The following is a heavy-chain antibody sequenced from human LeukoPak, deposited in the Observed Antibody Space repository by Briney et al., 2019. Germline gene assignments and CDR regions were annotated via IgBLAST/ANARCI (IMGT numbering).Heavy chain of an antibody. CDR3: ARCIPAACTVDYYYMDV. CDR1: GGSICSYY. Sequence: SETLSLTCTVSGGSICSYYWSWIRQPPGKGLEWIGYIYYSGSTNYNPSLKSRVTISVDTSKNQFSLKLSSVTAADTAVYYCARCIPAACTVDYYYMDVWGKGTTVTVSS. CDR2: IYYSGST. D-gene: IGHD6-13*01. J-gene: IGHJ6*03. V-gene: IGHV4-59*01.